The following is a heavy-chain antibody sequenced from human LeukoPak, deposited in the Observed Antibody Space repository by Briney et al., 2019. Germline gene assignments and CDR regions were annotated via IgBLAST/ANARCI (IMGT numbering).Heavy chain of an antibody. Sequence: GGSLRLSCAASGFTFDDYAMHWARQAPGKGLEWVSGISWNSGSIGYADSVKGRFTISRDNAKNSLYLQMNSLRAEDTALYYCAKGRYCSGGSCYSGFDPWGQGTLVTVSS. CDR1: GFTFDDYA. D-gene: IGHD2-15*01. J-gene: IGHJ5*02. V-gene: IGHV3-9*01. CDR3: AKGRYCSGGSCYSGFDP. CDR2: ISWNSGSI.